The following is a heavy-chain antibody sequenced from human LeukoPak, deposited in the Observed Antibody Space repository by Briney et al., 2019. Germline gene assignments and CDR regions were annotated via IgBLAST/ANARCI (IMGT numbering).Heavy chain of an antibody. J-gene: IGHJ5*02. CDR2: IYPDDSDT. CDR1: EYSFITHW. D-gene: IGHD2-21*02. CDR3: ARLDWTGGNFYSS. V-gene: IGHV5-51*01. Sequence: GASLQISCKGSEYSFITHWIAWVRQMPGKGLEWMGIIYPDDSDTKYSPSFQGQVIISADKSIRTAYLQWSSLKASDTAVYYCARLDWTGGNFYSSWGQGTQVIVSS.